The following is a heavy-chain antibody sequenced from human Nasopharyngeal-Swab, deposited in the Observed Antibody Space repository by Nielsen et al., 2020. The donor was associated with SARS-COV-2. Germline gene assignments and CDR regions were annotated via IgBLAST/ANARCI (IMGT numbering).Heavy chain of an antibody. Sequence: SQTLSLTCAVYGGSFSGYFWSWIRQPPGKGLEWIGEINHSGSTNYNPSLKSRVTISVDTSKNQFSLKLSSVTAADTAVYYCARLPTAYSSSWYLDYWGQGTLVTVSS. J-gene: IGHJ4*02. CDR2: INHSGST. D-gene: IGHD6-13*01. CDR1: GGSFSGYF. CDR3: ARLPTAYSSSWYLDY. V-gene: IGHV4-34*01.